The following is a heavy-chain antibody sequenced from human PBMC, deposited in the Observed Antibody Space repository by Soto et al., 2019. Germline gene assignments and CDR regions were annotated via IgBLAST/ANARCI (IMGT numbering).Heavy chain of an antibody. V-gene: IGHV3-30-3*01. CDR3: ARDRRWLQLISDAFDI. CDR1: GFTFSSHA. D-gene: IGHD5-12*01. CDR2: ISYDGSNK. J-gene: IGHJ3*02. Sequence: LRLSCAASGFTFSSHAMHWVRQAPGKGLEWVAVISYDGSNKYYADSVKGRFTISRDNSKNTLYLQMNSLRAEDTAVYYCARDRRWLQLISDAFDIWGQGTMVTVSS.